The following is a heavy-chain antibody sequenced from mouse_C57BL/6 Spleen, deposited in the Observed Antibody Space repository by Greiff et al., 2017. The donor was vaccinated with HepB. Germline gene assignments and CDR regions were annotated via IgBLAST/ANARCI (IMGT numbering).Heavy chain of an antibody. J-gene: IGHJ3*01. CDR1: GYAFSSSW. Sequence: QVQLQQSGPELVKPGASVKISCKASGYAFSSSWMNWVKQRPGKGLEWIGRIYPGDGDTNYNGKFKGKATLTADKSSSTAYMQLSSLTSEDSAVYFCARVAGDQGAWFAYWGQGTLVTVSA. D-gene: IGHD3-3*01. CDR2: IYPGDGDT. V-gene: IGHV1-82*01. CDR3: ARVAGDQGAWFAY.